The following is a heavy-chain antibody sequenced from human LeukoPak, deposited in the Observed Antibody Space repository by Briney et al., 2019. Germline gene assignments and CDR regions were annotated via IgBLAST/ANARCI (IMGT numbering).Heavy chain of an antibody. D-gene: IGHD1-26*01. CDR3: ARDGTHSGSYLGVDY. Sequence: ASVKISCKASGGTFSSYAISWVRQAPGQGLEWMGGIIPIFGTANYAQKFQGRVTITTDESTSTAYMELSSLRSEDTAVYYCARDGTHSGSYLGVDYWGQGTLVTVSS. CDR2: IIPIFGTA. CDR1: GGTFSSYA. J-gene: IGHJ4*02. V-gene: IGHV1-69*05.